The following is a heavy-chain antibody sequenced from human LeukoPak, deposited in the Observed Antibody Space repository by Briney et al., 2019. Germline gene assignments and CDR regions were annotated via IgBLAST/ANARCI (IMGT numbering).Heavy chain of an antibody. CDR3: AGIDSSGYGAFDI. CDR2: ISAYNGNT. J-gene: IGHJ3*02. D-gene: IGHD3-22*01. Sequence: ASVKVSCKASGYTFTSYYMHWVRQAPGQGLEWMGWISAYNGNTNYAQKLQGRVTMTTDTSTSTAYMELRSLRSDDTAVYYCAGIDSSGYGAFDIWGQGTMVTVSS. V-gene: IGHV1-18*04. CDR1: GYTFTSYY.